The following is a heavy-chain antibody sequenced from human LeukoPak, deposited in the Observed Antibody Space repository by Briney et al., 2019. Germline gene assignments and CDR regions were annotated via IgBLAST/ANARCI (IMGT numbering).Heavy chain of an antibody. J-gene: IGHJ4*02. CDR1: GFTFNSYS. V-gene: IGHV3-21*01. Sequence: GGSLRLSCAASGFTFNSYSMNWVREAPGKGLEWVSSISSSSSYIYYADSVKGRFTISRDNAKNSLYLEVNSLTAEDTAAYYCARAVAGAFDYWGQGTLVAVSS. CDR3: ARAVAGAFDY. D-gene: IGHD6-19*01. CDR2: ISSSSSYI.